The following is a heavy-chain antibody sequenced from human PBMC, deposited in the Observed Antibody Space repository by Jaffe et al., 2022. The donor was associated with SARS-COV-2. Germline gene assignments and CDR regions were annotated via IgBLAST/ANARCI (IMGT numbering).Heavy chain of an antibody. D-gene: IGHD6-13*01. CDR1: GGSISSSSYY. Sequence: QLQLQESGPGLVKPSETLSLTCTVSGGSISSSSYYWGWIRQPPGKGLEWIGSIYYSGSTYYNPSLKSRVTISVDTSKNQFSLKLSSVTAADTAVYYCARENHSSSWYMDYYYYGMDVWGQGTTVTVSS. V-gene: IGHV4-39*02. CDR3: ARENHSSSWYMDYYYYGMDV. CDR2: IYYSGST. J-gene: IGHJ6*02.